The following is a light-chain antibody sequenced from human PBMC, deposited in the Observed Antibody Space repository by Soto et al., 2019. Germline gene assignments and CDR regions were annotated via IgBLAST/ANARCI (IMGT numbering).Light chain of an antibody. CDR3: QQYNDWPPRT. Sequence: EIVMTQSPATLSVSPGDRATLSYRASQSVSINLAWYQQKPGQAPRLLIYGASTRATGVPGRFSGSGSGTEFTLTISALQSEDFAVYYCQQYNDWPPRTFGQGTKVEIK. V-gene: IGKV3-15*01. CDR1: QSVSIN. J-gene: IGKJ1*01. CDR2: GAS.